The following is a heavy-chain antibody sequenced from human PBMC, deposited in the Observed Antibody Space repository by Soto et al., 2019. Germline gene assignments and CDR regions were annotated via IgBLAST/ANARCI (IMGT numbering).Heavy chain of an antibody. CDR1: EFTFVNYV. D-gene: IGHD1-26*01. V-gene: IGHV3-23*01. CDR2: IRGGGDST. Sequence: GGSLRLSCAASEFTFVNYVMGWVRQAPGKGLEWISGIRGGGDSTYYAESVKGRFTLSRDNSKNTLYLQMNSLSAEDTAVYYCVKDRTGGADSDAFDIWGQGTTVTVSS. CDR3: VKDRTGGADSDAFDI. J-gene: IGHJ3*02.